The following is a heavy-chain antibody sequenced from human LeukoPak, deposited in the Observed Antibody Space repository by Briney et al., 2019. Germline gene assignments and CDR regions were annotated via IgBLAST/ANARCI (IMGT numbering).Heavy chain of an antibody. D-gene: IGHD1-26*01. CDR1: GGSISNRY. CDR2: VYYSGSP. J-gene: IGHJ4*02. CDR3: ARDHYSGRFDY. V-gene: IGHV4-59*11. Sequence: SETLSLTCTVSGGSISNRYWSWIRQPPGKGLECVGYVYYSGSPDYNPTLKSRVTISIDTSKNQFSLKLSSVTAADTAVYYCARDHYSGRFDYWGQGTLVTVSS.